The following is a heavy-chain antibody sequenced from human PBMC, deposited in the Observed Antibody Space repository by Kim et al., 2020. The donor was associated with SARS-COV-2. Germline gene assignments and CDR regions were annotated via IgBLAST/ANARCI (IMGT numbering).Heavy chain of an antibody. CDR2: IYYSGST. Sequence: SGTLSLTCTVSGGSISSYYLSWIRQPPGKGLEWIGYIYYSGSTNYNPSLKSRVTISVDTTKNQFSLQLSYVTAADTAVYYCARDVADSYGSGRRAYWF. D-gene: IGHD3-10*01. V-gene: IGHV4-59*01. CDR1: GGSISSYY. CDR3: ARDVADSYGSGRRAYWF. J-gene: IGHJ5*01.